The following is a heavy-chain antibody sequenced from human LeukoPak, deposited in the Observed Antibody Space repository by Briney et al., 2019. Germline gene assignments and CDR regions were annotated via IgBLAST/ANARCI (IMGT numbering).Heavy chain of an antibody. D-gene: IGHD1-26*01. Sequence: GGSLRLSCAASGFTFSSYAMSWVRQAPGKGLEWVSAISGSGGSTYYADSVKGRFTISRDNSKNKMYLQMNSLRAEDTAVYYCAKACTIVGATTEVDYWGQGTLVTVSS. V-gene: IGHV3-23*01. J-gene: IGHJ4*02. CDR3: AKACTIVGATTEVDY. CDR2: ISGSGGST. CDR1: GFTFSSYA.